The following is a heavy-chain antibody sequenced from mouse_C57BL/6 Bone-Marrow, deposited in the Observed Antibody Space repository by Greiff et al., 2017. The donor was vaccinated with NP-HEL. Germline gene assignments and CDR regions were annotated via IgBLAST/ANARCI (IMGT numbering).Heavy chain of an antibody. D-gene: IGHD3-1*01. CDR3: ARGLPND. J-gene: IGHJ2*01. Sequence: QVQLQQPGAELVMPGASVKLSCKASGYTFTSYWMHWVKQRPGQGLEWIGEIDPSGSYTNYNQKFTGKSTLTVDKSSSTAYMQLSSLTSEDSAVYYCARGLPNDWGKGTTLTVSS. V-gene: IGHV1-69*01. CDR2: IDPSGSYT. CDR1: GYTFTSYW.